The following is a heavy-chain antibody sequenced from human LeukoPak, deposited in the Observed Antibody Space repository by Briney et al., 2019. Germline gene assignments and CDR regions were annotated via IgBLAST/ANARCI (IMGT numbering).Heavy chain of an antibody. J-gene: IGHJ4*02. V-gene: IGHV1-46*03. CDR2: INPSGGST. CDR3: TRDGGSWSHLDF. Sequence: ASVKVSCKASGYTFTSYYMHWVRQAPGQGLEWMGIINPSGGSTSYAQKFQGRVTMTRDTSTSTVYMELSSLRSEDTAVYFCTRDGGSWSHLDFWGQGTLVTVSS. CDR1: GYTFTSYY. D-gene: IGHD2-15*01.